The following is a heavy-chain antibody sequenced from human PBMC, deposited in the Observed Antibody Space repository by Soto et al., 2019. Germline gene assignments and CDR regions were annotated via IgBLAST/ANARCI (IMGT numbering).Heavy chain of an antibody. CDR1: GFTFSSYG. CDR3: AKDLKWLLSQRGYYYYYYGMDV. CDR2: ISYDGSNK. Sequence: GGSLRLSCADSGFTFSSYGMHWVRQAPGKGLEWVAVISYDGSNKYYADSVKGRFTISRDNSKNTLYLQMNSLRAEDTAVYYCAKDLKWLLSQRGYYYYYYGMDVWGQGTTVTSP. J-gene: IGHJ6*02. D-gene: IGHD3-3*01. V-gene: IGHV3-30*18.